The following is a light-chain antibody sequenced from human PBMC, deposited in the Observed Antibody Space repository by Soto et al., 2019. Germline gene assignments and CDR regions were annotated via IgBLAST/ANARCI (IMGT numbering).Light chain of an antibody. V-gene: IGLV2-14*01. J-gene: IGLJ2*01. CDR3: SSYTSSSTSGV. CDR2: DVS. CDR1: SSDVGGYNY. Sequence: QSALTQPASVSGSPGQSITISCTGTSSDVGGYNYVSWYQQHPGKAPKLMIYDVSNRPSGVSNRFSGSKSGNTASLTISGPQAEDEADYYCSSYTSSSTSGVFGGGTKLTVL.